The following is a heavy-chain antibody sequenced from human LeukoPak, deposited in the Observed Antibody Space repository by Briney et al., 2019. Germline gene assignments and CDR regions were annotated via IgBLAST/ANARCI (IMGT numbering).Heavy chain of an antibody. CDR3: ARDHEEEGYSYGSHYYYYYMDV. CDR2: IIPIFGTA. D-gene: IGHD5-18*01. V-gene: IGHV1-69*13. Sequence: SVKVSCKASGGTFSSYAISWVRQAPGQGLEWMGGIIPIFGTANYAQKFQGRVTITADESTSTAYMELSSLRSEDTAVYYCARDHEEEGYSYGSHYYYYYMDVWGKGTTVTISS. J-gene: IGHJ6*03. CDR1: GGTFSSYA.